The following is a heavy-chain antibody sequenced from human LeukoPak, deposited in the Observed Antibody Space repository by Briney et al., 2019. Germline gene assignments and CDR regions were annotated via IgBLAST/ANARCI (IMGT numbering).Heavy chain of an antibody. CDR1: GGTFSSYA. CDR3: ARDSSDFRNLIPH. V-gene: IGHV1-69*13. J-gene: IGHJ1*01. Sequence: SVKVSCKASGGTFSSYAISWVRQAPGQGLEWMGGIIPIFGTANYAQKFQGRVTITADESTSTAYMELSSLISEDTAVYYCARDSSDFRNLIPHWGQGTLVTVSS. CDR2: IIPIFGTA. D-gene: IGHD1-14*01.